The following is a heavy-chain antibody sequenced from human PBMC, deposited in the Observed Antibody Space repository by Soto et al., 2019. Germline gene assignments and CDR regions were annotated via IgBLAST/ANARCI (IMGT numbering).Heavy chain of an antibody. V-gene: IGHV4-39*02. CDR1: GGSISSSSYY. CDR2: IYYSGST. D-gene: IGHD5-18*01. J-gene: IGHJ5*02. Sequence: PSETLSLTCTVSGGSISSSSYYWGWIRQPPGKGLEWIGSIYYSGSTYYNPSLKSRVTISVDTSKNQFSLKLSSVTAADTAVYYCAKDRDTAMVEDNWFDPWGQGTLVTVSS. CDR3: AKDRDTAMVEDNWFDP.